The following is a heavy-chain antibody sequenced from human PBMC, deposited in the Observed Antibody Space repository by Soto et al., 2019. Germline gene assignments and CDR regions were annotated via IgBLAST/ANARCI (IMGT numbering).Heavy chain of an antibody. V-gene: IGHV3-73*01. CDR3: TRLREEQWLVAYYYYYGMDV. J-gene: IGHJ6*02. D-gene: IGHD6-19*01. Sequence: GGSLRLSCAASGFTFSGPAMHWVRQASGKGLEWVGRIRSKANSYATAYAASVKGRFTISRDDSKNTAYLQMNSLKTEDTAVYYCTRLREEQWLVAYYYYYGMDVWGQGTTVTVSS. CDR1: GFTFSGPA. CDR2: IRSKANSYAT.